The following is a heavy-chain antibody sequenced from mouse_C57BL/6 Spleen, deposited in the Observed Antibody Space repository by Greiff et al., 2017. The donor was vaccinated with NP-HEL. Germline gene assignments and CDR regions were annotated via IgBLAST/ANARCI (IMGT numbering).Heavy chain of an antibody. Sequence: ESGPGLVKPSQSLSLTCSVTGYSITSGYYWNWIRQFPGNKLEWMGYISYDGSNNYNPSLKNRISITRYTSTNQFFLKLNSVTTEDTATYYCARDYYGSSYRFAYWGQGTLVTVSA. CDR1: GYSITSGYY. D-gene: IGHD1-1*01. CDR2: ISYDGSN. CDR3: ARDYYGSSYRFAY. J-gene: IGHJ3*01. V-gene: IGHV3-6*01.